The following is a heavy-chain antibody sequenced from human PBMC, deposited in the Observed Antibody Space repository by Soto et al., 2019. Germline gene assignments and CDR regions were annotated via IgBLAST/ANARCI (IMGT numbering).Heavy chain of an antibody. CDR3: ARDSSSGLFLDYYYGMDV. V-gene: IGHV3-72*01. CDR2: VRKKANSHYTT. J-gene: IGHJ6*02. D-gene: IGHD6-6*01. CDR1: GFTFSDYY. Sequence: GGSLRLSCAASGFTFSDYYMDWIRQAPGKGLEWVGRVRKKANSHYTTEYAASVKGRFTISRDDSENSLYLQMNSLKTEDTAVYYCARDSSSGLFLDYYYGMDVWGQGTTVTVSS.